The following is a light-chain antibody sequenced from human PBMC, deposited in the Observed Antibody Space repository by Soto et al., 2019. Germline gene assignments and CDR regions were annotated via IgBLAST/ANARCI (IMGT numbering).Light chain of an antibody. Sequence: EIVLTQSPATLSVSPGERVTLSCRASESVDINLAWYQQKPGQAPRLLIYGASTRATDMPGTFSGRGSGTEFTLTISSLQSEDFAVYYCQQYINWPLTFGGGTKVEIK. CDR3: QQYINWPLT. V-gene: IGKV3-15*01. CDR1: ESVDIN. J-gene: IGKJ4*01. CDR2: GAS.